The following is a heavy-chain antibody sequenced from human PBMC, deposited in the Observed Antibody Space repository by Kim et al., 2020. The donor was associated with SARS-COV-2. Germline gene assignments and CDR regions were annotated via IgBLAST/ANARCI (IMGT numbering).Heavy chain of an antibody. CDR1: GGSISTDDYY. Sequence: SETLSLTCNVSGGSISTDDYYWTWIRQHPGKGLEWIGNIYYGGRSYYNPSLKSRVTISVDTSKNQFSLRLSSVTAADTAVYYCASGSGYDRDVWGQGTT. D-gene: IGHD5-12*01. J-gene: IGHJ6*02. CDR2: IYYGGRS. V-gene: IGHV4-31*03. CDR3: ASGSGYDRDV.